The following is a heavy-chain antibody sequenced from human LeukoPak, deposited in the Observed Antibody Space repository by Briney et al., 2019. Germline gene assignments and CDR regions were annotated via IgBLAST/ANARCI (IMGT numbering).Heavy chain of an antibody. D-gene: IGHD1-1*01. CDR3: ASFYNDGH. Sequence: SVKVSCKASGGTFSSYAISWARQAPGQGLEWMGGIIPIFGTANYAQKFQGRVTITADESTSIAYMELSSLRSEDTAVYYCASFYNDGHWGQGTLVTVSS. CDR1: GGTFSSYA. V-gene: IGHV1-69*01. J-gene: IGHJ4*02. CDR2: IIPIFGTA.